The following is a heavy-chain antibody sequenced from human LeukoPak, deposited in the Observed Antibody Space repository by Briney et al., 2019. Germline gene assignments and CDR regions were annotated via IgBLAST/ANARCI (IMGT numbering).Heavy chain of an antibody. V-gene: IGHV3-7*03. Sequence: GGSLRLSCAASGFRFSGYWMTWVRQAPGKGLEWVANIKGDGSETSYVTSVRGRFTISRDNAKNSLYLQMNNLRVEDTAVYYCARECLAGSSTSCYKDGMDVWGQGTTVTVSS. CDR1: GFRFSGYW. J-gene: IGHJ6*02. CDR3: ARECLAGSSTSCYKDGMDV. D-gene: IGHD2-2*02. CDR2: IKGDGSET.